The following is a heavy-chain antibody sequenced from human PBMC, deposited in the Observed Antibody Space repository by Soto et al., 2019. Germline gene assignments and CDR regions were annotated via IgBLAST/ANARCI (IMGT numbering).Heavy chain of an antibody. J-gene: IGHJ6*02. V-gene: IGHV4-59*01. Sequence: SETLSLTCTVSGGSISSYYWSWIRQPPGKGLEWIGYIYYSGSTNYNPSLKSRVTISVDTSKNQFSLKLSSVTAADTAVYYCERDHGQDGMDVWGQGTTVTVSS. CDR2: IYYSGST. CDR3: ERDHGQDGMDV. CDR1: GGSISSYY.